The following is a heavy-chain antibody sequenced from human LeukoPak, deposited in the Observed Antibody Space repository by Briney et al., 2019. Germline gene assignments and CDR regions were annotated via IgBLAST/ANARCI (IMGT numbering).Heavy chain of an antibody. CDR1: GFTFSSYA. V-gene: IGHV3-30-3*01. D-gene: IGHD1-26*01. CDR2: ISYDGSNK. CDR3: ASHSGGYYYYYGMDV. J-gene: IGHJ6*02. Sequence: GRSLRLSCAASGFTFSSYAMHWVRQAPGKGLEWVAVISYDGSNKYYADSVKGRFTISRDNSKNTLYLQMNSLRAEDTAVYYCASHSGGYYYYYGMDVWGQGTTVTVSS.